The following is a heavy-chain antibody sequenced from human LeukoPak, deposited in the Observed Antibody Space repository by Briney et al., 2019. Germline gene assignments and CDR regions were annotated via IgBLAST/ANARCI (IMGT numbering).Heavy chain of an antibody. CDR2: ISSSSTI. J-gene: IGHJ3*02. CDR1: GFTFSSYS. Sequence: GGSPRLSCAASGFTFSSYSMNWVRQAPGKGLEWVSYISSSSTIYYADSVKGRFTISRDNAKNSLYLQMNSLRAEDTAVYYCAREGDAFDIWGQGTMVTVSS. V-gene: IGHV3-48*04. CDR3: AREGDAFDI.